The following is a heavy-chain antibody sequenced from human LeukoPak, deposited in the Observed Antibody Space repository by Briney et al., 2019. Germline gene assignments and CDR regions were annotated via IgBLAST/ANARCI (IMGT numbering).Heavy chain of an antibody. V-gene: IGHV3-21*01. CDR1: GFTCRDYS. CDR2: ISSTGRYI. CDR3: ARDSITMQVWEGLEPYYFDY. D-gene: IGHD3-3*01. Sequence: GGSLRLSCAASGFTCRDYSMNWVRQAPGKGLEWVASISSTGRYIYYADSVKGRFTISRDNAKNSLSLQMNSLRAEDTAVYYCARDSITMQVWEGLEPYYFDYWGQGTLVTVSS. J-gene: IGHJ4*02.